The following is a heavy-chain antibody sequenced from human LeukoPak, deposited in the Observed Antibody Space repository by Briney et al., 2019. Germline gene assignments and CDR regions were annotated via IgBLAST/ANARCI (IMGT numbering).Heavy chain of an antibody. CDR3: AREITVGEDIVVVPAAIGLDY. CDR2: INPNSGGT. V-gene: IGHV1-2*02. J-gene: IGHJ4*02. Sequence: ASVKVSCKASGYTFTGYYMHWVRQAPGQGLEWMGWINPNSGGTNYAQKFQGRVTMTRDTSISTAYMELSRLRSDDTAVYYCAREITVGEDIVVVPAAIGLDYWGQGTLVTVSS. CDR1: GYTFTGYY. D-gene: IGHD2-2*01.